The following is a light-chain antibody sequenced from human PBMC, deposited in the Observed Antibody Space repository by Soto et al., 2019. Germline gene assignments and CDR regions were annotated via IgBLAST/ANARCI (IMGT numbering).Light chain of an antibody. V-gene: IGLV2-11*01. Sequence: QSVLTQPRSVSGSPGQSVTISCTGTSSDVGGYNYVSWYQQHPGKAPKLMIYDVSKRPSGVPDRFSGSKSGNTASLTISGLQAEDEADYYCCSYAGIYVVFGGGTKLTVL. CDR2: DVS. J-gene: IGLJ2*01. CDR3: CSYAGIYVV. CDR1: SSDVGGYNY.